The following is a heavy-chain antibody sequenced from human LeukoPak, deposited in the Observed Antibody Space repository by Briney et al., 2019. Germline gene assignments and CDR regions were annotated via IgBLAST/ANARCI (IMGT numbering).Heavy chain of an antibody. CDR3: AKYDSGYSLDS. V-gene: IGHV3-7*03. D-gene: IGHD3-9*01. CDR2: ISQAGSEK. J-gene: IGHJ5*01. Sequence: GGSLRLSCGVSGFTFSSFWMSWVRQPPGKGLEWVAKISQAGSEKCHMDSVKGRFTISRDNAKNSLYLQMNSLRAEDTAVYYCAKYDSGYSLDSWGHGILVTVSS. CDR1: GFTFSSFW.